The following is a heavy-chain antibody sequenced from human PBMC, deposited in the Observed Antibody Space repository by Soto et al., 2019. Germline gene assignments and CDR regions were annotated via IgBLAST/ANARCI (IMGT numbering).Heavy chain of an antibody. V-gene: IGHV3-9*01. D-gene: IGHD2-2*01. Sequence: EVQLVESGGGLVEPGRSLRLSCAASGFTFDDYAMHWVRQAPGKGLEWVSGISWNSGSIGYADSVKGRFTISRDNAKNSLYLHMNSLRAEDTALYYCAKDMGGVVVPAAPDYYYYYGMDVWGQGTTVTVSS. CDR2: ISWNSGSI. CDR1: GFTFDDYA. CDR3: AKDMGGVVVPAAPDYYYYYGMDV. J-gene: IGHJ6*02.